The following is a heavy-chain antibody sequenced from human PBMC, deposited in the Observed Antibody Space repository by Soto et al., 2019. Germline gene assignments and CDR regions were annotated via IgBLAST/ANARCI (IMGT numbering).Heavy chain of an antibody. V-gene: IGHV3-23*01. CDR3: AKDGRSSSWYSNYYYMDV. Sequence: GGALRLSCAASGFTFSSYAMSWVRQATGKGLEWVSAISGSGGSTYYADSVKGRFTISRDNSKNTLYLQMNSLRAEDTAVYYCAKDGRSSSWYSNYYYMDVWGKGTTVTVSS. D-gene: IGHD6-13*01. J-gene: IGHJ6*03. CDR2: ISGSGGST. CDR1: GFTFSSYA.